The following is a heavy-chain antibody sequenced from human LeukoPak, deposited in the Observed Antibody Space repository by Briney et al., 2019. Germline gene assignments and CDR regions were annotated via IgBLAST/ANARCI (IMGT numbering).Heavy chain of an antibody. D-gene: IGHD6-19*01. CDR3: TTDPPRAGWKFDY. V-gene: IGHV3-23*01. CDR2: INSGGGGA. J-gene: IGHJ4*02. Sequence: QPGGSLRLSCATSGFTFSSYAMSWVRQAPGKGLEWVSGINSGGGGASYADSVKGRFFIFRDSSKDTLYLQMNSLKTEDTDVHYCTTDPPRAGWKFDYWGQGTLVTVSS. CDR1: GFTFSSYA.